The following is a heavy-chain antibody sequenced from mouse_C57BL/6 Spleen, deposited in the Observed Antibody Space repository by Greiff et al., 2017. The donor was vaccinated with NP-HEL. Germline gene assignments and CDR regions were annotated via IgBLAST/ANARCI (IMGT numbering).Heavy chain of an antibody. Sequence: EVKLVESGEGLVKPGGSLKLSCAASGFTFSSYAMSWVRQTPEKRLEWVAYISSGGDYIYYADTVKGRVTISRDNARNTLYLQMSSLKSEDTAMYYCTRDSTTVKGYFDVWGTGTTVTVSS. CDR3: TRDSTTVKGYFDV. D-gene: IGHD1-1*01. V-gene: IGHV5-9-1*02. J-gene: IGHJ1*03. CDR2: ISSGGDYI. CDR1: GFTFSSYA.